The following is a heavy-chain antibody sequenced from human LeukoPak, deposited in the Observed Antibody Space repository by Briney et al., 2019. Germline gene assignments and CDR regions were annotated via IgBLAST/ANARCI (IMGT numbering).Heavy chain of an antibody. Sequence: GGSLRLSCAASGFTFSSYAMSWVRQAPGKGLEWVSAISGSGGSTYYADSVKGRFTISRDNSKNTLYLQTNSLRAEDTAVYYCAKMGRNMVRGVIVPLDYWGQGTLVTVSS. CDR2: ISGSGGST. CDR3: AKMGRNMVRGVIVPLDY. J-gene: IGHJ4*02. D-gene: IGHD3-10*01. CDR1: GFTFSSYA. V-gene: IGHV3-23*01.